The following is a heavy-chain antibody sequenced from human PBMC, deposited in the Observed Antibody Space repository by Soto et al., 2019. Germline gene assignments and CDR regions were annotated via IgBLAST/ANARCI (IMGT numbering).Heavy chain of an antibody. CDR2: ITYSGSPI. J-gene: IGHJ4*02. Sequence: GGSLRLSCAASGFPFSTYSMNWVRQAPGKGLEWISYITYSGSPIYYADSVTGRFTISRDNAKDSMFLQMNSLRDDYTSIYECVTGGTSSPLADWGQGTLVTVSS. D-gene: IGHD6-6*01. CDR1: GFPFSTYS. CDR3: VTGGTSSPLAD. V-gene: IGHV3-48*02.